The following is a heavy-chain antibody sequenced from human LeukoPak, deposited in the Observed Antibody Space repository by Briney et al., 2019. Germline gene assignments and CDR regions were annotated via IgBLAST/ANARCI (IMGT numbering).Heavy chain of an antibody. CDR2: IYHSGST. CDR3: ARGGDYIFDY. D-gene: IGHD4-17*01. CDR1: GGSISSGGYS. J-gene: IGHJ4*02. Sequence: SETLSLTCAVSGGSISSGGYSWSWIRQPPGKGLEWIGYIYHSGSTYYNPSLKSRVTISVDRSKNQFSLKLSSVTAADTAVYYCARGGDYIFDYWGQGTLVTVSS. V-gene: IGHV4-30-2*01.